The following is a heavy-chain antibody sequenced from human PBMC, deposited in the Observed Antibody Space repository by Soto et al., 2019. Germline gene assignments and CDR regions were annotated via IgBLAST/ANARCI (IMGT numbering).Heavy chain of an antibody. CDR2: IYQNGDT. V-gene: IGHV4-31*03. D-gene: IGHD4-17*01. CDR1: GGPFSSGVYY. CDR3: ARGDSTVSSVFDY. Sequence: SETLSLTCTVSGGPFSSGVYYWSWIRQEPGKGLEWIGYIYQNGDTSYNPSLKSRVTISADTSKTQFSLKLSSVTAADTAVYYCARGDSTVSSVFDYWGQGMLVTVSS. J-gene: IGHJ4*02.